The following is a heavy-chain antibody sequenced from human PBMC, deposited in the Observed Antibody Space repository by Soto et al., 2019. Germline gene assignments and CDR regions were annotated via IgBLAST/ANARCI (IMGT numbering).Heavy chain of an antibody. CDR1: GFTFSNAW. D-gene: IGHD4-17*01. V-gene: IGHV3-15*07. Sequence: SGGSLRLSCAASGFTFSNAWMNWVRQAPGKGLEWVGRIKSKTDGGTTDYAAPVKGRFTISRDDSKNTLYLQMNSLKTEDTAVYYCTTDYGDYVAPEAFDIWGQGTMVTVSS. CDR2: IKSKTDGGTT. J-gene: IGHJ3*02. CDR3: TTDYGDYVAPEAFDI.